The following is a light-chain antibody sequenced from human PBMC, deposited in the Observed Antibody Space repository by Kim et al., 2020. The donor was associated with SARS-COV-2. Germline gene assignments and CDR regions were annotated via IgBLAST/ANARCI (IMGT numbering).Light chain of an antibody. CDR3: SSYTSSSTVV. Sequence: GQAVTPSCTGTSSDVGSYNRVSWYQQPPGTAPKLMIYEVSNRPSGVPDRFSGSKSGNTASLTISGLQAEDEADYYCSSYTSSSTVVFGGGTQLTVL. CDR1: SSDVGSYNR. CDR2: EVS. J-gene: IGLJ2*01. V-gene: IGLV2-18*02.